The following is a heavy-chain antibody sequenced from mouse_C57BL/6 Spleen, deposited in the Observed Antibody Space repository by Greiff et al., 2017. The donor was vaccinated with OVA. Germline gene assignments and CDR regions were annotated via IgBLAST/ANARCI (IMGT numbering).Heavy chain of an antibody. J-gene: IGHJ4*01. D-gene: IGHD2-4*01. CDR2: ISYDGSN. CDR1: GYSITSGYY. Sequence: ESGPGLVKPSQSLSLTCSVTGYSITSGYYWNWIRQFPGNKLEWMGYISYDGSNNYNPSLKNRISITRDTSKNQFFLKLNSVTTEDTATYYCAREDYYDYAMDYWGQGTSVTVSS. CDR3: AREDYYDYAMDY. V-gene: IGHV3-6*01.